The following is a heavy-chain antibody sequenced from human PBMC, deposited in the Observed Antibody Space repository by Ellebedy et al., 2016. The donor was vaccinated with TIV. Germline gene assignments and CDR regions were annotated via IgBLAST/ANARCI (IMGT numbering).Heavy chain of an antibody. D-gene: IGHD1-14*01. CDR1: GGSFSGYY. CDR3: ARAAETTDGFDI. V-gene: IGHV4-34*01. J-gene: IGHJ3*02. CDR2: INHSGNT. Sequence: SETLSLXXAVYGGSFSGYYWSWIRQPPGKGLEWIGEINHSGNTNYNPSLKSRVTISVDTSKNQFSLKLSSVTAADTAVYYCARAAETTDGFDIWGQGTMVTVSS.